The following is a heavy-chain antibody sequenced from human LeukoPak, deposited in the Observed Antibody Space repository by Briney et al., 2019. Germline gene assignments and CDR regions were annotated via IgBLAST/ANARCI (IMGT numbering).Heavy chain of an antibody. CDR3: ARRRGYMDV. CDR2: ISSSGSTI. V-gene: IGHV3-48*03. Sequence: QPGGSLRLSCAASGFTFSSYGMNWVRQAPGKGLEWVSYISSSGSTIYYADSVKGRFTISRDNAKNSLYLQMNSLRAEDTAVYYCARRRGYMDVWGKGTTVTVSS. D-gene: IGHD5-12*01. J-gene: IGHJ6*03. CDR1: GFTFSSYG.